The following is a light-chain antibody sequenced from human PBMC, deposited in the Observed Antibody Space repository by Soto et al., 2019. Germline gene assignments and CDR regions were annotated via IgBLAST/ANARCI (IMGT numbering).Light chain of an antibody. J-gene: IGKJ2*01. Sequence: EIVLTQSPATLSLSPGERATLSCRASQSVSTYLAWFQQKPGQAPRLLIYDASTRATGIPARFSGSGSGKDFTLTISRLEPEDFAVFYCQQFAGSPYSFGQGTKLEIK. CDR2: DAS. CDR1: QSVSTY. CDR3: QQFAGSPYS. V-gene: IGKV3-11*01.